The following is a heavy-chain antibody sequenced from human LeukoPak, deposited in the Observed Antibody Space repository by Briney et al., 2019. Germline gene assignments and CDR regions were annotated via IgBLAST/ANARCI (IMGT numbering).Heavy chain of an antibody. CDR2: IDWDDDK. V-gene: IGHV2-70*11. D-gene: IGHD3-22*01. J-gene: IGHJ4*02. CDR1: GFSLSTSGMC. Sequence: SGPTLVNPTQTLTLTCTFSGFSLSTSGMCVSWIRQPPGKALEWLARIDWDDDKYYSTSLKTRLTISKDTSKNQVVLTMTNMDPVDTATYYCARIDSADGSGYYSKQYFDYWGQGTLVTVSS. CDR3: ARIDSADGSGYYSKQYFDY.